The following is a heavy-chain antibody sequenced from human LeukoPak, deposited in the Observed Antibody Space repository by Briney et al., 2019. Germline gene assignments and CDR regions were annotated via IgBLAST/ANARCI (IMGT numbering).Heavy chain of an antibody. CDR1: GGSISSSSYF. Sequence: SETLSLTCTVSGGSISSSSYFWGWIRQPPGKGLEWIGSIYYSGSTYYNPSLKCRVTISVDTSKNQFSLKLSSVNAADTAVYYCARGPMGVAVAGTADFDYWGQGTLVTVSS. J-gene: IGHJ4*02. CDR2: IYYSGST. V-gene: IGHV4-39*07. D-gene: IGHD6-19*01. CDR3: ARGPMGVAVAGTADFDY.